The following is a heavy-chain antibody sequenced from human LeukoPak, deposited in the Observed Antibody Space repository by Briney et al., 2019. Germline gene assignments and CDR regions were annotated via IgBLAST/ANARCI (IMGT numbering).Heavy chain of an antibody. D-gene: IGHD3-16*01. CDR3: ARDLGDTMGY. Sequence: SVKVSCKASGGTFSSYAISWVRQAPGQGLEWMGRIIPIFGIANYAQKFQGRVTITADKSTSTAYMELSSLRSEDTAVYYCARDLGDTMGYWGQGTLVTVSS. J-gene: IGHJ4*02. V-gene: IGHV1-69*04. CDR2: IIPIFGIA. CDR1: GGTFSSYA.